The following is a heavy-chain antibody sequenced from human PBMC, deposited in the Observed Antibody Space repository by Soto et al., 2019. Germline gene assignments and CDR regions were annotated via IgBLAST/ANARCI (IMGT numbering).Heavy chain of an antibody. D-gene: IGHD2-8*02. CDR2: INHSGST. Sequence: QVQLQQWGAGLLKPSETLSLTCAVSGGAFSGYYWTWIRQPPGTALEWIGEINHSGSTNYNPSLKSRVTISVDTAKNQFSLKLTSVTAADTAVYYCARDKITGLFDYWGQGTLVTVSS. CDR3: ARDKITGLFDY. V-gene: IGHV4-34*01. J-gene: IGHJ4*02. CDR1: GGAFSGYY.